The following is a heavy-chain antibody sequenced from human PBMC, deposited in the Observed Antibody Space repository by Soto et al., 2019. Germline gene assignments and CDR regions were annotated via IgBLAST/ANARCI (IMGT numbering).Heavy chain of an antibody. D-gene: IGHD3-22*01. Sequence: ETLSLTCTVSGGSISSSSYYWGWIRQPPGKGLEWIGSIYYSGSTYYNPSLKSRVTISVDTSKNQFSLKLSSVTAADTAVYYCARHYYDSSGSDAFDIWGQGTMVS. CDR2: IYYSGST. CDR3: ARHYYDSSGSDAFDI. CDR1: GGSISSSSYY. J-gene: IGHJ3*02. V-gene: IGHV4-39*01.